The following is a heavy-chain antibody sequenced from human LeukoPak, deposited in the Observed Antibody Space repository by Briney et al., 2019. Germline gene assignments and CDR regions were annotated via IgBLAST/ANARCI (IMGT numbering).Heavy chain of an antibody. Sequence: SSQTLSLTCTVSGGSISSGSYYWSWIRQPAGKGLEWIGRIYTSGSTNYNPSLKSRVTISADTSKNQFSLKLSSVTAADTAVYYCAREGYCSSTSCDAEYYYYYYMDVWGKGTTVTVSS. J-gene: IGHJ6*03. V-gene: IGHV4-61*02. D-gene: IGHD2-2*01. CDR2: IYTSGST. CDR3: AREGYCSSTSCDAEYYYYYYMDV. CDR1: GGSISSGSYY.